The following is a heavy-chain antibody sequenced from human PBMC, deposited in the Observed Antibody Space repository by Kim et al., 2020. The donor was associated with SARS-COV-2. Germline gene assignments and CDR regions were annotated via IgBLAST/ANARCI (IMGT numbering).Heavy chain of an antibody. J-gene: IGHJ5*02. CDR2: IYYSGST. V-gene: IGHV4-39*07. CDR3: ATGELAAVRTWFDP. Sequence: SETLSLTCTVSGGSISSSSYYWGWIRQPPGKGLEWIGSIYYSGSTYYNPSLKSRVTISVDTSKNQFSLKLSSVTAADTAVYYCATGELAAVRTWFDPWGQGTLVTVSS. CDR1: GGSISSSSYY. D-gene: IGHD6-13*01.